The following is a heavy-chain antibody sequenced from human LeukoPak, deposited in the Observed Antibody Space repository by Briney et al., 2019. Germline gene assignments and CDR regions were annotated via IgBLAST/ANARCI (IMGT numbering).Heavy chain of an antibody. D-gene: IGHD3-22*01. CDR1: GFTFSSYE. J-gene: IGHJ4*02. Sequence: SGGSLRLSCAASGFTFSSYEMNWVRQAPGKGLEWVSYISSSGSIIYYADSVKGRFIISRDNAKNSLYLQMNSLRAEDTAVYYCTRDRYYYDSSGHPYYFDYWGQGTLVSVSS. V-gene: IGHV3-48*03. CDR2: ISSSGSII. CDR3: TRDRYYYDSSGHPYYFDY.